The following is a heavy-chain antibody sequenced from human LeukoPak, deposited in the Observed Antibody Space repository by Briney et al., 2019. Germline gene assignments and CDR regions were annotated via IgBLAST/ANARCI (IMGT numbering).Heavy chain of an antibody. D-gene: IGHD3-10*01. CDR1: GFTFSSYE. CDR3: ARDLGLLWFGELSP. CDR2: ISSSGSTI. J-gene: IGHJ5*02. V-gene: IGHV3-48*03. Sequence: GGSLRLSCAASGFTFSSYEMNWVRQAPGKGLEWVSYISSSGSTIYYADSVKGRFTISRDNAKSSLYLQMNSLRAGDTAAYYCARDLGLLWFGELSPWGQGTLVTVSS.